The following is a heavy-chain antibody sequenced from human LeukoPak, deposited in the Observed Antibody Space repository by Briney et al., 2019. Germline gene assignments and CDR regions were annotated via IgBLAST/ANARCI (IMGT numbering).Heavy chain of an antibody. CDR3: ARGSPRYYYDSSGDAFDI. D-gene: IGHD3-22*01. Sequence: ASVKVSCKASGYTFTGYYMHWVRQAPGQGLEWMGRINPNSGGTNYAQKFQGRVTMTRDTSISTAYMELSRLRSDDTAVYSCARGSPRYYYDSSGDAFDIWGQGTMVTVSS. J-gene: IGHJ3*02. V-gene: IGHV1-2*06. CDR1: GYTFTGYY. CDR2: INPNSGGT.